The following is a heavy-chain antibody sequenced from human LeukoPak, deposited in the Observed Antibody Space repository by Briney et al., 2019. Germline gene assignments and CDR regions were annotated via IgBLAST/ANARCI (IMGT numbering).Heavy chain of an antibody. CDR2: IKQDGSEK. CDR1: GFTFSSYW. J-gene: IGHJ4*02. V-gene: IGHV3-7*01. D-gene: IGHD3-10*01. Sequence: GGSLRFSCAASGFTFSSYWMSWVRQAPGKGLEWVANIKQDGSEKYYVDSVKGRFTISRDNAKNSLYLQMNSLRAEDTAVYYCARGRIRGTYGYWGQGTLVTVSS. CDR3: ARGRIRGTYGY.